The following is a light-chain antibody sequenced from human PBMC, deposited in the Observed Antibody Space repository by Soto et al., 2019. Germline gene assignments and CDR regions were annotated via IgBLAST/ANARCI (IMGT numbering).Light chain of an antibody. CDR3: QQYNIYPWT. J-gene: IGKJ1*01. CDR2: KAS. V-gene: IGKV1-5*03. Sequence: DIQMTQSPSTLSASVGDRVIITCRASHSISNWLAWYQQKPGKAPKLLIYKASTLEGGVPSRFSGSASGTEITLTISSLQPDDFATYYCQQYNIYPWTFGQGTKVDI. CDR1: HSISNW.